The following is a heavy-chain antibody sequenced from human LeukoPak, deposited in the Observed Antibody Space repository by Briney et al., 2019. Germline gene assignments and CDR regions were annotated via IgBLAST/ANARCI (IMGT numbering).Heavy chain of an antibody. CDR1: GFTVSSIH. D-gene: IGHD3-22*01. CDR2: TYTGGNS. V-gene: IGHV3-53*01. J-gene: IGHJ3*02. CDR3: ARGGRGSAAVVAPRSFDI. Sequence: GGSLRLSCAASGFTVSSIHMVWVRQAPGKGLEWVSVTYTGGNSYYADSVKGRFIISRDISKNTLYLQMNSLRAEDSALYYCARGGRGSAAVVAPRSFDIWGQGTMVTVSS.